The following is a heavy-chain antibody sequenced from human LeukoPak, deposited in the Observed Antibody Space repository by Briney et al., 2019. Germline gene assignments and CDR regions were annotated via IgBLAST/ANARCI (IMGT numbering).Heavy chain of an antibody. J-gene: IGHJ6*02. D-gene: IGHD1/OR15-1a*01. Sequence: GGSLRLSCAASGFTFSNAWMSWVRQAPGKGLEWVGRIRSKPNKYATGFAASVKGRFTISRDDSKNMAYLQMNSLKIEDTAVYFCASEQTYYFSLDVWGQGTTVTVAS. CDR1: GFTFSNAW. CDR2: IRSKPNKYAT. V-gene: IGHV3-73*01. CDR3: ASEQTYYFSLDV.